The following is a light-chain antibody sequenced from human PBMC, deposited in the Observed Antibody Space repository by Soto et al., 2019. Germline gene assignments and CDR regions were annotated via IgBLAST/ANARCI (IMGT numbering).Light chain of an antibody. Sequence: VLTQTALSSPVTLGQSASISCRSSHGLVHSSGNTYLSWLHQRPGQPPRLLFFKVSERFAGAPDRSSASGAGTHFTLTISSVEAGDVGVYYCLQSTHFPCTFGQGTKVEV. V-gene: IGKV2-24*01. J-gene: IGKJ1*01. CDR1: HGLVHSSGNTY. CDR3: LQSTHFPCT. CDR2: KVS.